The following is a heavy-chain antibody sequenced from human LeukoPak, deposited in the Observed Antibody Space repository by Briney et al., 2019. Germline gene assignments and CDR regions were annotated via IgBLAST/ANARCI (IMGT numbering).Heavy chain of an antibody. J-gene: IGHJ5*02. CDR2: SYHSGSS. CDR1: GGSISSYY. D-gene: IGHD2-21*02. CDR3: ARGGTDCGGDCPNWFDP. Sequence: SETLSLTCTVSGGSISSYYWSWIRQPPGKGLEWIGSSYHSGSSYYNPSLKSRLTISVDTSNNQLSLKLSFVTAADTAVYYCARGGTDCGGDCPNWFDPWGQGTLVTVSS. V-gene: IGHV4-59*08.